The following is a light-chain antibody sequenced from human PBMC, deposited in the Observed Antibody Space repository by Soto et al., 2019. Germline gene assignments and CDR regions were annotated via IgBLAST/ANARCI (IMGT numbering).Light chain of an antibody. V-gene: IGLV2-14*03. J-gene: IGLJ2*01. CDR3: SSFTSSNTLLI. Sequence: QSALTQPASVSGSPGQSITISCAGTSSDVGIYNYVSWYQQHPGKAPKLMISDVSDRPSGVSHRFSGSKSGNTASLTISGLQADDEADYYCSSFTSSNTLLIFGGGTQLTVL. CDR1: SSDVGIYNY. CDR2: DVS.